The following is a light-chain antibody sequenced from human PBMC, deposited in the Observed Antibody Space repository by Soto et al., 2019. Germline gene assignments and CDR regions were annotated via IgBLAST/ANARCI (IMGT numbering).Light chain of an antibody. Sequence: DILMTQSPSTLSASVGDRVTITCRAIQSISSWLAWYQQKPGQAPKLLIYDASTLDSGVPSRFSGSGSGTEFTLTISSLQPDDFATYSCQHYNSFFGPGTKVDIK. J-gene: IGKJ3*01. CDR3: QHYNSF. CDR2: DAS. V-gene: IGKV1-5*01. CDR1: QSISSW.